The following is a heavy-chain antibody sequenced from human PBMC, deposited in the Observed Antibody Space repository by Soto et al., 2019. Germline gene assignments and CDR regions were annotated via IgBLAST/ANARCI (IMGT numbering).Heavy chain of an antibody. CDR1: GGSISSGGYY. CDR2: IYYSGST. CDR3: ARVDLESFDY. J-gene: IGHJ4*02. V-gene: IGHV4-31*03. Sequence: SETLSLTCTVSGGSISSGGYYWSWIRQHPGKGLEWIGYIYYSGSTYYNPSLKSRVTISVDTSKNQFSLKLSSVTAADTAVYYCARVDLESFDYWGQGTLVTVSS.